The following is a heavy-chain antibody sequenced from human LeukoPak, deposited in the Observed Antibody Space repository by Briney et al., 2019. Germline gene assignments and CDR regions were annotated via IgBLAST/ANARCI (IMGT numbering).Heavy chain of an antibody. CDR1: GFTFSSYW. V-gene: IGHV3-74*01. CDR2: INSDGGST. J-gene: IGHJ3*02. D-gene: IGHD3-16*02. Sequence: GGSLRLSCAASGFTFSSYWMRWVRQAPGKGLVWVSRINSDGGSTHYADSVKGRFTISRDNAKNTLYLQMNSLRAEDTAVYYCASNYVWGSYRYTMPDAIDIWCQGTMVTVSS. CDR3: ASNYVWGSYRYTMPDAIDI.